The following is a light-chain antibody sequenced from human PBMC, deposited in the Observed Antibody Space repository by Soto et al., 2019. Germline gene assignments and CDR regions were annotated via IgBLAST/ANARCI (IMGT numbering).Light chain of an antibody. CDR1: QDIQTY. J-gene: IGKJ3*01. Sequence: IQLTQSPSSLSASVGDRVSITCRASQDIQTYLAWYQQKRGEAPKLFISGTFTLQSGVPSRFNGSGSGTDFTLTISRLQPEDFATYYCQHLNNYPPFTFGPGTKVDLE. V-gene: IGKV1-9*01. CDR3: QHLNNYPPFT. CDR2: GTF.